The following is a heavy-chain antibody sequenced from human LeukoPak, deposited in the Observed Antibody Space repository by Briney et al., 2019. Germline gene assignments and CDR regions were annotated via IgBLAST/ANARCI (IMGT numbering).Heavy chain of an antibody. CDR2: INHSGST. CDR1: GGSFSGYY. J-gene: IGHJ4*02. D-gene: IGHD3-22*01. CDR3: ARHLSTQKNYYDSRPAPLGY. V-gene: IGHV4-34*01. Sequence: SETLSLTCAVYGGSFSGYYWSWIRQPPGKGRNGIGEINHSGSTNYNPSLKSRVTISVDTSKNQFSLKLSSVTAADTAVYYCARHLSTQKNYYDSRPAPLGYWGQGTLVTVSS.